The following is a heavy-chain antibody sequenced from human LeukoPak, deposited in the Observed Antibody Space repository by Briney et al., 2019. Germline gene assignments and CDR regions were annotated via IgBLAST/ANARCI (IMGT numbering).Heavy chain of an antibody. D-gene: IGHD6-19*01. CDR2: INPDGSER. J-gene: IGHJ6*02. CDR1: GFIFSSYY. CDR3: TRDLAAVPGPRMDV. V-gene: IGHV3-7*03. Sequence: GGSLRLSCAASGFIFSSYYMSWVRQAPGKGLEWVALINPDGSERYYVDSVKGRFTISRDNARNSLYLQMDSLRDDDTAMYFCTRDLAAVPGPRMDVWGQGTTVTVSS.